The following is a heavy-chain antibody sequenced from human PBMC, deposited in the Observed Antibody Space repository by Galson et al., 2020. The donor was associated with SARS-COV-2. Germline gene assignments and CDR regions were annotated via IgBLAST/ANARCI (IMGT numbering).Heavy chain of an antibody. D-gene: IGHD1-26*01. J-gene: IGHJ5*02. Sequence: ASVKVSCKVSGYTLTELSMHWVRQAPGKGLEWMGGFDTEDGETIYAQKFQGRVTMTEDTSTDTAYMEQSSLRSEDTAVYYCATARIVGATDWFDPWGQGSLVTVAS. CDR1: GYTLTELS. CDR2: FDTEDGET. CDR3: ATARIVGATDWFDP. V-gene: IGHV1-24*01.